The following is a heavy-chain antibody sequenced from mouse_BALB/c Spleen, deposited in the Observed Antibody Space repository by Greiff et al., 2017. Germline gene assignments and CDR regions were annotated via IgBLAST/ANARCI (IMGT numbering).Heavy chain of an antibody. Sequence: EVMLVESGGGLVKPGGSLKLSCAASGFTFSSYAMSWVRQTPEKRLEWVASISSGGSTYYPDSVKGRFTISRDNARNILYLQMSSLKSEDTAMYYCARHNYDAYYAMDYWGQGTSVTVSS. J-gene: IGHJ4*01. CDR2: ISSGGST. V-gene: IGHV5-6-5*01. CDR1: GFTFSSYA. D-gene: IGHD2-12*01. CDR3: ARHNYDAYYAMDY.